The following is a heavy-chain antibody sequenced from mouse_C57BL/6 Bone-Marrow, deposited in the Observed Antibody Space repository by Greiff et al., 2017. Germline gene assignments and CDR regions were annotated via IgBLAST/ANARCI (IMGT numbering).Heavy chain of an antibody. V-gene: IGHV2-2*01. CDR1: GFSLTSYG. D-gene: IGHD2-1*01. Sequence: VKLMESGPGLVQPSQSLSITCTVSGFSLTSYGVHWVRQSPGKGLEWLGVIWSGGSTDYNAAFISRLSISKDNSKSQVFFKMNSLQADDTAIYYCATHYYGNYVDYAMDYWGQGTSVTVSS. CDR3: ATHYYGNYVDYAMDY. J-gene: IGHJ4*01. CDR2: IWSGGST.